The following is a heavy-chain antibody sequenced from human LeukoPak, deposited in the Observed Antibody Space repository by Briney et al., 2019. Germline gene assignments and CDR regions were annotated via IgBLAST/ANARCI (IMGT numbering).Heavy chain of an antibody. CDR2: ISAYNGNT. Sequence: GASVKVSCKASGYTFTSYGISWVRQAPGQGLEWMGWISAYNGNTNYAQKLQGRVTMTTDTSTSTAYMELRSLRSDDTAVYYCARTSITMIVVVITAIDYWGQGTLVTVSS. V-gene: IGHV1-18*01. J-gene: IGHJ4*02. CDR1: GYTFTSYG. CDR3: ARTSITMIVVVITAIDY. D-gene: IGHD3-22*01.